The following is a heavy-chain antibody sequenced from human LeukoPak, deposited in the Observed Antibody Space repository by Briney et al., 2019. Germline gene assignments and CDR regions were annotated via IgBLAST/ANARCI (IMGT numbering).Heavy chain of an antibody. Sequence: PGGSLRLSCAASGFTFSSYAMHWVRQAPGKGLEWVAVISYDGSNKYYADSVKGRFTISRDNSKNTLYLQMNSLRAEDTAVYYCARDPSGGHRDLPPRFDYWGQGTLVTVSS. D-gene: IGHD1-14*01. CDR1: GFTFSSYA. V-gene: IGHV3-30-3*01. CDR2: ISYDGSNK. CDR3: ARDPSGGHRDLPPRFDY. J-gene: IGHJ4*02.